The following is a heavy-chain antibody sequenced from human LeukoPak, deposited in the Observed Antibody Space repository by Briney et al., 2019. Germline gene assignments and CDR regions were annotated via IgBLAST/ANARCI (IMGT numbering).Heavy chain of an antibody. CDR1: GYTFTSYD. CDR2: MNPNSGNT. J-gene: IGHJ4*02. V-gene: IGHV1-8*01. Sequence: GASVKVSCKASGYTFTSYDINWVRQATGQGLEWMGWMNPNSGNTGYAQKFQGRVTMTRNTSISTAYMELSSLRSEDTAVYYCARSDFDILTGSPLTPDYWGQGTLVTVSS. CDR3: ARSDFDILTGSPLTPDY. D-gene: IGHD3-9*01.